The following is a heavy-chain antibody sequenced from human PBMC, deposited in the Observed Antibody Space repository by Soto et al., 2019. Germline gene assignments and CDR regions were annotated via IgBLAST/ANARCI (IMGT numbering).Heavy chain of an antibody. CDR3: ARDDTAMVDYYGMVV. V-gene: IGHV1-69*08. Sequence: QVQLVQSGAEVKKPGSSVKVSCKASGGTFSSYTISWVRQAPGQGLEWMGRIIPILGIANYGQKFQGRVTITADKSTSTAYMELSSLRSEYTAVYYCARDDTAMVDYYGMVVWGQGTTVTVSS. CDR2: IIPILGIA. D-gene: IGHD5-18*01. CDR1: GGTFSSYT. J-gene: IGHJ6*02.